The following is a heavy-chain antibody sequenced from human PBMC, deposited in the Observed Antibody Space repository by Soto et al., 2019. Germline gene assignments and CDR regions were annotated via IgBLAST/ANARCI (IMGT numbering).Heavy chain of an antibody. CDR2: IYYSGTT. Sequence: QVQLRESGPGLVKPSETLSLTCTVSSGSIGTYFWSWIRQPPGKGLEWIGNIYYSGTTNYNPPLKSRVTIFLDTSKNQFSLRLSSVTAADTAVYYCARGRGGTYDAFDIWGQGTLVTVSS. J-gene: IGHJ3*02. CDR1: SGSIGTYF. D-gene: IGHD1-26*01. V-gene: IGHV4-59*01. CDR3: ARGRGGTYDAFDI.